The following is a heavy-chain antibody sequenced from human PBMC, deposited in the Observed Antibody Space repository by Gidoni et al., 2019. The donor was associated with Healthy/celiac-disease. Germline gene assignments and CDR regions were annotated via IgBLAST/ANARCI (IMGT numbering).Heavy chain of an antibody. CDR3: ASPGYSSSWGPFDY. D-gene: IGHD6-13*01. V-gene: IGHV4-39*01. CDR2: IYYSGST. CDR1: GGSISSSSYY. Sequence: QLQLQESGPGLVKPSETLSLTCTVSGGSISSSSYYWGWIRQPPGKGLEWIGGIYYSGSTYYNPSLKSRVTISVDTSKNQFSLKLSSVTAADTAVYYCASPGYSSSWGPFDYWGQGTLVTVSS. J-gene: IGHJ4*02.